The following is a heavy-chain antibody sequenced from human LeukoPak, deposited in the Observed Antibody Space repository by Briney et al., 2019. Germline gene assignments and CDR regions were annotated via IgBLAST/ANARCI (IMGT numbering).Heavy chain of an antibody. D-gene: IGHD6-13*01. CDR2: INWNGANT. V-gene: IGHV3-20*04. Sequence: GGSLRLSCAASGFSFDDYGMTWVRQAPGKGLEWVSVINWNGANTGYADSVKGRFTISRDNAKNSLHLQMNSLRAEDTAFYYCARALYASSSWHTFGIWGQGTMVTVSS. CDR3: ARALYASSSWHTFGI. J-gene: IGHJ3*02. CDR1: GFSFDDYG.